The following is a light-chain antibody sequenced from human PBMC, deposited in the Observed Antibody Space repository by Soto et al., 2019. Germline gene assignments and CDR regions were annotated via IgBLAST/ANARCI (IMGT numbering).Light chain of an antibody. CDR1: QGISSR. CDR3: QQAYSFPIT. V-gene: IGKV1D-12*01. J-gene: IGKJ5*01. Sequence: DIKMTQSPWSGSAPVGDRVTITCRASQGISSRLAWYQQKPGKAPKLLIYAASSLESGVPSRFSGSGSGTDFILTISSLQPEDFATYYCQQAYSFPITFGQGTRLEIK. CDR2: AAS.